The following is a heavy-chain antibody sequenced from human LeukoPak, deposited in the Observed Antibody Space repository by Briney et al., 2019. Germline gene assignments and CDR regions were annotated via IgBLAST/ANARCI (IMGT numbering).Heavy chain of an antibody. J-gene: IGHJ4*02. CDR1: GFTFSSYA. CDR3: ARNANGVILFDS. D-gene: IGHD2-8*01. V-gene: IGHV3-48*03. Sequence: PGGSLRLSCAASGFTFSSYAMSWVRQAPGKGLEWVSYIRGGGITTRYADSVKGRFTISRDNGKNSLYLQMNSLRAEDTAVYYCARNANGVILFDSWGQGTLVTVSS. CDR2: IRGGGITT.